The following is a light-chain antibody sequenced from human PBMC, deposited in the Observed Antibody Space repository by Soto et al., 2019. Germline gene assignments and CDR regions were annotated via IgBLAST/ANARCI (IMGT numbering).Light chain of an antibody. Sequence: QAVVTQSPSASASLGASVKLTCTLSSGHSSYAIAWHQQRPEKGPRYLMRVNSDGSHNKGDGIPDRFSGSSSGAERYLTISSLQSEDEADYYCQTWATGSNWVFGGGTKLTVL. CDR1: SGHSSYA. V-gene: IGLV4-69*01. CDR2: VNSDGSH. CDR3: QTWATGSNWV. J-gene: IGLJ3*02.